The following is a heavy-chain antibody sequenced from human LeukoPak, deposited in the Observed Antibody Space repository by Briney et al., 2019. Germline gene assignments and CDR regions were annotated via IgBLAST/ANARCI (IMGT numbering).Heavy chain of an antibody. CDR2: TYYRSKWKN. J-gene: IGHJ3*02. Sequence: SQTLSLTCAISGDSVSSNSATWNWIRQSPSRGLEWLGRTYYRSKWKNDYAVSVKSRITFNPDTSKNQFSLQLNSVTPEDTAVYYCARDQVRRYYDSSGADAFDIWGQGTMVTVSS. CDR1: GDSVSSNSAT. V-gene: IGHV6-1*01. D-gene: IGHD3-22*01. CDR3: ARDQVRRYYDSSGADAFDI.